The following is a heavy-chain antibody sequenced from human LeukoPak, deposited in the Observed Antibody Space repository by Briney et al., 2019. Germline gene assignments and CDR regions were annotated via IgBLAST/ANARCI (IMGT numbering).Heavy chain of an antibody. D-gene: IGHD5-24*01. CDR3: ASGSLGDGYGVGDYYQYMDV. J-gene: IGHJ6*03. CDR2: IMPLFGTA. Sequence: SVKVSCKAPGGTFNSYAISWVRQAPGQGLEWMGGIMPLFGTANYAQEFQGRVTFTTDESASTAYMEVSSLRSEDTAVYYCASGSLGDGYGVGDYYQYMDVWGKGTTVTVSS. CDR1: GGTFNSYA. V-gene: IGHV1-69*05.